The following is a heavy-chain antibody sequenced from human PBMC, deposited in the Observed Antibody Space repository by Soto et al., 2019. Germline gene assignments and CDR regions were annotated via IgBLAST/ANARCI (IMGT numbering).Heavy chain of an antibody. Sequence: QVQLQESGPGLVKPSQTLSLTCTVSGGSISSGDYYWSWIRQPPGKGLEWCGYIYYSGSTYYNPSLKGLVTIPVDTSKHQFSLKLSSVTAADTAGYYCVAAPGSGYYYGAFDIWGQGTMVTVSS. V-gene: IGHV4-30-4*01. CDR3: VAAPGSGYYYGAFDI. D-gene: IGHD3-22*01. CDR2: IYYSGST. CDR1: GGSISSGDYY. J-gene: IGHJ3*02.